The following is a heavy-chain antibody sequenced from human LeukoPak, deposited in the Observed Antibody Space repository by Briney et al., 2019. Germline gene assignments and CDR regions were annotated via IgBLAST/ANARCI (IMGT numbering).Heavy chain of an antibody. CDR3: ARGGIAAAGTQPPGY. D-gene: IGHD6-13*01. V-gene: IGHV3-74*01. CDR2: INSDGSST. J-gene: IGHJ4*02. Sequence: GGSLRLSCAASGFTFSSYWMSWVRQAPGKGLVWVSRINSDGSSTSYADSVKGRFTISRDNAKNTLYLQMNSLRAEDTAVYYCARGGIAAAGTQPPGYWGQGTLVTVSS. CDR1: GFTFSSYW.